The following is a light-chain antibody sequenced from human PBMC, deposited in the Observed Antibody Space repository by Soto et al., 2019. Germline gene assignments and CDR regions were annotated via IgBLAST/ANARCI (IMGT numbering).Light chain of an antibody. Sequence: AIQRTQSPSSLSASVGDRVTITCRASQGIRNDLGWYQQKPGKAPKLLIYGASSLQSGVPSRFSGSGSGTDFTLTISSLQPEDFATYYCLQDYNYPRTFGQGTKVEI. V-gene: IGKV1-6*01. CDR1: QGIRND. CDR3: LQDYNYPRT. CDR2: GAS. J-gene: IGKJ1*01.